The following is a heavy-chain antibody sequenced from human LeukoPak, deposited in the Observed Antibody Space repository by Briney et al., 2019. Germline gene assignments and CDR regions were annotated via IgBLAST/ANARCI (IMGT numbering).Heavy chain of an antibody. Sequence: SQTLSLTCAISGDSVSSISTAWNWIRQSPSRGLEWLGRTYYRSKWYNDYAVSVKSRITINPDTSKNQFSLQLNSVTPEDTAVYYCARDTYSITGTPWFDPWGQGTLVTVSS. J-gene: IGHJ5*02. V-gene: IGHV6-1*01. CDR1: GDSVSSISTA. CDR3: ARDTYSITGTPWFDP. D-gene: IGHD1-20*01. CDR2: TYYRSKWYN.